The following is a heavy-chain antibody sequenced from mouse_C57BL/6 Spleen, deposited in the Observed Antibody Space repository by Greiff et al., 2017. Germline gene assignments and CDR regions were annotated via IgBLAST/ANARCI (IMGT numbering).Heavy chain of an antibody. J-gene: IGHJ3*01. V-gene: IGHV1-61*01. CDR3: AREEYGDTEFAY. D-gene: IGHD2-13*01. Sequence: QVQLQQPGAELVRPGSSVKLSCKASGYTFTSYWMDWVKQRPGQGLEWIGNIYPSDSETHYNQKFKDKATLTVDKSSSTAYMQLSSLTSEDSAVYYCAREEYGDTEFAYWGQGTLVTVSA. CDR2: IYPSDSET. CDR1: GYTFTSYW.